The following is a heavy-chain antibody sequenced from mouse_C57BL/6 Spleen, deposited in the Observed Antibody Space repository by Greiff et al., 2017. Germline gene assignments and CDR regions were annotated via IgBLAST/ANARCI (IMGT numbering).Heavy chain of an antibody. CDR1: GYAFSSSW. CDR3: AREALGYDGGVWYFDV. V-gene: IGHV1-82*01. Sequence: LVESGPELVKPGASVKISCKASGYAFSSSWMNWVKQRPGKGLEWIGRIYPGDGDTNYNGKFKGKATLTADKSSSTAYMQLSSLTSEDSAVYFCAREALGYDGGVWYFDVWGTGTTVTVSS. D-gene: IGHD2-2*01. CDR2: IYPGDGDT. J-gene: IGHJ1*03.